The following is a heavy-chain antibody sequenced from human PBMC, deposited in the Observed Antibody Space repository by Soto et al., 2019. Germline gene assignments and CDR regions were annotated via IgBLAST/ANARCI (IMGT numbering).Heavy chain of an antibody. J-gene: IGHJ4*02. D-gene: IGHD6-13*01. V-gene: IGHV1-3*01. CDR3: ARSPGSWNLLDY. CDR2: INAGNGNT. Sequence: QVQLVQSGAEVRKPGASVKVSCKASGYTFTSYAIHWVRQAPGQRLEWMGWINAGNGNTKYSQKFQGRVTITRDTSASTAYMELSSLKSVDTAVYYCARSPGSWNLLDYWGQGTLVTVSS. CDR1: GYTFTSYA.